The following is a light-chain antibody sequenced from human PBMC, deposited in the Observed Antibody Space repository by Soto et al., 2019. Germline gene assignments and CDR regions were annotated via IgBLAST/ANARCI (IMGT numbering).Light chain of an antibody. CDR1: QSVSSY. CDR3: QQRSNWPWT. CDR2: DAS. V-gene: IGKV3-11*01. J-gene: IGKJ1*01. Sequence: DIVLTQSPATLSLSPGERVTLSCWASQSVSSYLAWYQHKPGQAPRLLIYDASNWATGIPARFSGSGSGTDFTLTISSLEPEDFAAYYCQQRSNWPWTFGQGTKVEIK.